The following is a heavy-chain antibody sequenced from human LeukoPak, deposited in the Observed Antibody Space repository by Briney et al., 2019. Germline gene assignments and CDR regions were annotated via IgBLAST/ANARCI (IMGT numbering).Heavy chain of an antibody. V-gene: IGHV3-23*01. D-gene: IGHD3-22*01. J-gene: IGHJ4*02. Sequence: GGSLRLSCAVSGLIFRSYWMNWVRQAPGKGLEWVSTISGSGGSTFYADSVRGRFTISRDNSRSTLYLQMNSLRAEDTATYYCSPPRGDSSGYYYVYWGQGTLVTVSS. CDR3: SPPRGDSSGYYYVY. CDR1: GLIFRSYW. CDR2: ISGSGGST.